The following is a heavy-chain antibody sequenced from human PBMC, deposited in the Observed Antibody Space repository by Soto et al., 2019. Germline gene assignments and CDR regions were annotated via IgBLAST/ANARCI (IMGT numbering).Heavy chain of an antibody. V-gene: IGHV1-69*04. Sequence: QVQLVQSGAEVKKPGSSVKVSCKASGGTFSSFVISWVRQAPGQGLEWMGRIIPSIGIINYAQKVQGRVTLTAYTSTSTAYSEHSCLRSDDTAVYYCAREGDIKSHSDSSVAPGYWGQGTLVTVSS. CDR2: IIPSIGII. CDR1: GGTFSSFV. D-gene: IGHD3-22*01. J-gene: IGHJ4*02. CDR3: AREGDIKSHSDSSVAPGY.